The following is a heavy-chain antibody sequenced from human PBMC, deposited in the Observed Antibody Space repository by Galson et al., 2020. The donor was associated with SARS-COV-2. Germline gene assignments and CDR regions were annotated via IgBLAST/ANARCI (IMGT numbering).Heavy chain of an antibody. D-gene: IGHD2-15*01. V-gene: IGHV3-11*01. CDR1: GFPFSDYY. CDR3: ARDYCSGGSCYFYLDY. CDR2: ISNGGSTI. J-gene: IGHJ4*02. Sequence: PGGSLRLSCAASGFPFSDYYMSWIRQAPGKGLEWISFISNGGSTIYYADSVKGRFTISRDNAKNSLYLQMNSLRPEDTAVYYCARDYCSGGSCYFYLDYWGQGTLVTVSS.